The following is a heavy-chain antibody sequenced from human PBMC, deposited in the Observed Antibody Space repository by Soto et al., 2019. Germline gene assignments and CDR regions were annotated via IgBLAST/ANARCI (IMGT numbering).Heavy chain of an antibody. CDR2: IDPSDSYT. V-gene: IGHV5-10-1*01. Sequence: GESLKISCKGSGYSFTSYWISWVRQMPGKGLEWMGRIDPSDSYTNYSPSFQGHVTISADKSISTAYLQWSSLKATDTAMYYCARTSMQSRGYSYGHGGMDVWGQGTTVTVSS. CDR1: GYSFTSYW. J-gene: IGHJ6*02. CDR3: ARTSMQSRGYSYGHGGMDV. D-gene: IGHD5-18*01.